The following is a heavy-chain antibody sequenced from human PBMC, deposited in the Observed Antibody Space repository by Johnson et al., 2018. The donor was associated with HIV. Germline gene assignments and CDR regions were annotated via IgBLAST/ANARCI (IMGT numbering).Heavy chain of an antibody. J-gene: IGHJ3*02. CDR3: ERGDGGSTDAFDI. D-gene: IGHD1-26*01. V-gene: IGHV3-20*04. Sequence: MQLVESGGGVVRPGGSLRLSCAASGFSFDDYGMSWVRQAPGKGLEWVSGINWNGGSTGYADSVKGRFTISRDNAKNSMYLQMNSLRAEDTSLYYCERGDGGSTDAFDIWGQGTMVTVSS. CDR2: INWNGGST. CDR1: GFSFDDYG.